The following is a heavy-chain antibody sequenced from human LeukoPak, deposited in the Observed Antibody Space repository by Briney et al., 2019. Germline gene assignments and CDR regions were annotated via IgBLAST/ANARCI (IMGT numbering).Heavy chain of an antibody. D-gene: IGHD6-13*01. J-gene: IGHJ4*02. V-gene: IGHV4-38-2*01. CDR2: IYHSGST. CDR1: SYSISSGYY. CDR3: ARVLSSWVDY. Sequence: PSETLSLTCAVSSYSISSGYYWGWIRQPPGKGLEWIGSIYHSGSTYYNPSLKSRVTISVDTSKNQLSLKLSSVTAADTAVYYCARVLSSWVDYWGQGTLVTASS.